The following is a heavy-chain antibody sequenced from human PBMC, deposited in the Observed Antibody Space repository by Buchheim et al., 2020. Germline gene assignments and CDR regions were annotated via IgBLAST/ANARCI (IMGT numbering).Heavy chain of an antibody. J-gene: IGHJ4*02. CDR3: ASHPQVGYSSSSEYYFGY. CDR1: GGSISSGDYY. CDR2: IYYTGST. Sequence: QVQLQESGPGLVKPSQTLSLTCTVSGGSISSGDYYWSWIRQPPGKGLEWIGYIYYTGSTYYNPSLKSRVSKSVDTSKNQFSLKLSSVTAADTAVYYCASHPQVGYSSSSEYYFGYWGQGTL. D-gene: IGHD6-6*01. V-gene: IGHV4-30-4*01.